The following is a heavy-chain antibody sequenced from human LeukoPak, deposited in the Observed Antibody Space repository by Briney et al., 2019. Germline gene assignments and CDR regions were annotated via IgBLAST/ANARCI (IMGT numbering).Heavy chain of an antibody. D-gene: IGHD3-9*01. CDR1: GFTFDDYG. Sequence: PGGSLRLSCAASGFTFDDYGMSWVRQAPGKGLEWVSGINWNGGSTGYADSVKGRFTISRDNAKNSLYLQMNSLRAEDTALYYCARDRYELRYFDGWLSWGKGTTVTVSS. CDR2: INWNGGST. CDR3: ARDRYELRYFDGWLS. J-gene: IGHJ6*04. V-gene: IGHV3-20*04.